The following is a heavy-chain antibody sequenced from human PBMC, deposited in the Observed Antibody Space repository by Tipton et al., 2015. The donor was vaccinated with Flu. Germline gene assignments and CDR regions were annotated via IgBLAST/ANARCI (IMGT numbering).Heavy chain of an antibody. D-gene: IGHD3-10*01. CDR1: GGSISSSSYY. J-gene: IGHJ4*02. Sequence: TLSLTCTVSGGSISSSSYYWGWIRQPPGKGLEWIGNIYYSGNTYYNPSLKSRVTISVGTSKNQFSLKLSSVTAADTAVYYCARETGGYFGSGAGNWGQGTLVTVSS. CDR3: ARETGGYFGSGAGN. CDR2: IYYSGNT. V-gene: IGHV4-39*07.